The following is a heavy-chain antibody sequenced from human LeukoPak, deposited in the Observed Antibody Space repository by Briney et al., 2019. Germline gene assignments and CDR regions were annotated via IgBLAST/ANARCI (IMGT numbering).Heavy chain of an antibody. CDR1: GFTFSSYA. CDR2: IYSGGNT. CDR3: ARDRPVDY. V-gene: IGHV3-66*01. Sequence: GGSLRLSCAASGFTFSSYAMSWVRQAPGKGLEWVSVIYSGGNTYYADSVKGRFSISRDNSKNTLYLQMNSLRAEDTAVYYCARDRPVDYWGQGTQVTVSS. J-gene: IGHJ4*02.